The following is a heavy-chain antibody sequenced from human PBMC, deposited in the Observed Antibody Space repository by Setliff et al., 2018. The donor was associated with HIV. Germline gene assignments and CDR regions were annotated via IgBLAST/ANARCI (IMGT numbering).Heavy chain of an antibody. J-gene: IGHJ2*01. V-gene: IGHV4-59*11. CDR2: TRYSGSS. CDR3: ARDVGLCGVDCWPYFYFDL. CDR1: GGFISNHY. Sequence: PSETLSLTCTISGGFISNHYWNWIRQPPGKGLEWIGSTRYSGSSYYSPSLKSRVTISLDTSKNQFSLKLSSMTAADTAVYYCARDVGLCGVDCWPYFYFDLWGRGNLVTV. D-gene: IGHD2-21*02.